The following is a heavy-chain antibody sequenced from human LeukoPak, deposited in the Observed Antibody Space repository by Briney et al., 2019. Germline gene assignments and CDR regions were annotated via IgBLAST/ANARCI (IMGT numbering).Heavy chain of an antibody. J-gene: IGHJ4*02. CDR3: ARDRGVNSGYGDIDY. CDR2: IYYSGST. CDR1: GGSISSYY. V-gene: IGHV4-59*01. Sequence: PSETLSLTCSVSGGSISSYYWNWIRQPPGKGLEWIGYIYYSGSTNYNPSLKSRVTISVDTSKNQFSLRLSSVTAADTAVYYCARDRGVNSGYGDIDYWGQGTLVTVSS. D-gene: IGHD5-12*01.